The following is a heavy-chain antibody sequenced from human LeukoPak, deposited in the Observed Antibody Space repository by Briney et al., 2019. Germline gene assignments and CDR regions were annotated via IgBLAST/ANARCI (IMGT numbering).Heavy chain of an antibody. CDR3: ARVVYYGSGTYHRFEY. V-gene: IGHV4-38-2*01. CDR1: GYSISSAYY. J-gene: IGHJ4*02. D-gene: IGHD3-10*01. Sequence: SETLSLTCAVSGYSISSAYYGGWIRHPPGKGLEWIGNIHHSGNTYYNPSLKSRVTMSVDTSKNQFSLKLSSVTAADTAVYYCARVVYYGSGTYHRFEYWGQGTLVTVSS. CDR2: IHHSGNT.